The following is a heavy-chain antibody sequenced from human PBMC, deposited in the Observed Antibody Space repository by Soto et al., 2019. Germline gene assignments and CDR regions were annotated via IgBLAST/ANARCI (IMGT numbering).Heavy chain of an antibody. D-gene: IGHD1-20*01. V-gene: IGHV3-30-3*01. CDR3: ASPTNWKDEDSFDY. Sequence: QVQLVESGGGVVQPGRSLRVSCAASGFMFSRYSMHWVRQAPGKGLEWVAVVSYDGSKNYYADSVKGRFTISRDNSKNTLYLQMNSLRAEDTAVYYCASPTNWKDEDSFDYWGQGTLVTVSS. CDR1: GFMFSRYS. J-gene: IGHJ4*02. CDR2: VSYDGSKN.